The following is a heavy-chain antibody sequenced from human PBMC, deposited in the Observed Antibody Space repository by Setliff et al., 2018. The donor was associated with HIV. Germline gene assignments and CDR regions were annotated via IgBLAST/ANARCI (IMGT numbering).Heavy chain of an antibody. D-gene: IGHD4-17*01. V-gene: IGHV5-51*01. CDR3: VGATTVLYMDG. Sequence: GESLKISCQGSGYSFNSYWIGWVRQMPGKGLEWMGIIFPYDSDTTYSPSFQGQVTISADTSINTAYLHWSSLKASDTAMYYCVGATTVLYMDGWGKGTTVTVSS. J-gene: IGHJ6*03. CDR1: GYSFNSYW. CDR2: IFPYDSDT.